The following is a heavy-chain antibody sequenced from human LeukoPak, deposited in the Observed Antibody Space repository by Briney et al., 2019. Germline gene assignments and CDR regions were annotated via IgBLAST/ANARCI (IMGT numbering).Heavy chain of an antibody. CDR1: GFTLSNYW. D-gene: IGHD3-10*01. J-gene: IGHJ4*02. Sequence: GGSLRLSCAAYGFTLSNYWRSWVRQAPGKGLEWVANIKQDGSEKYYVDSEKGRFTISRDNAKNSLYLQMNSLRAEDTAVYYCESGREYYYGSGSFDYWGQGTLVTVSS. CDR2: IKQDGSEK. V-gene: IGHV3-7*02. CDR3: ESGREYYYGSGSFDY.